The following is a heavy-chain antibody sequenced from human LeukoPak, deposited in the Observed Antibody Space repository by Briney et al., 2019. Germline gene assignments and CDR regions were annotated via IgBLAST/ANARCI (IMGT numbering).Heavy chain of an antibody. D-gene: IGHD6-19*01. J-gene: IGHJ1*01. V-gene: IGHV4-59*01. CDR3: ARLGLAVAGTRYLQH. CDR1: GGSISSYY. CDR2: IYYSGSS. Sequence: PSETLSLTCTVSGGSISSYYWSWIRQPPGKGLEWIGYIYYSGSSNYNPSLKSRVTISVDTSKNQFSLKLSSVTAADTAMYYCARLGLAVAGTRYLQHWGQGTLVTVSS.